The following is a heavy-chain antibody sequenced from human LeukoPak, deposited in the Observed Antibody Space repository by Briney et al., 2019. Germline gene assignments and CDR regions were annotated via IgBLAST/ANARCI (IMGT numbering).Heavy chain of an antibody. CDR2: VKDGGNN. D-gene: IGHD6-19*01. CDR1: APSFSGAY. J-gene: IGHJ4*02. CDR3: ASSKVWQWAVDH. V-gene: IGHV4-34*01. Sequence: SETLSLTCPVYAPSFSGAYCSSVRQPPGKGLGWIGEVKDGGNNNYNPSRKTGVTISEKTSKNQFSLKLSSVAAADTAVYYCASSKVWQWAVDHWGQGTLVTVSS.